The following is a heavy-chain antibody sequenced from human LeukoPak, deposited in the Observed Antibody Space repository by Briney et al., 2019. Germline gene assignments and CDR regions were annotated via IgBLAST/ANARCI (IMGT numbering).Heavy chain of an antibody. CDR2: ISSSSSYI. Sequence: GGSLRLSCAASGFTFSSYSMNWVRQAPGKGLEWVSSISSSSSYIYYADSVKGRFTISRDNAKNTLYLQMNSLRAEDTAVYYCASDLGDYVWGILDYWGQGTLVTVSS. CDR1: GFTFSSYS. CDR3: ASDLGDYVWGILDY. D-gene: IGHD3-16*01. J-gene: IGHJ4*02. V-gene: IGHV3-21*01.